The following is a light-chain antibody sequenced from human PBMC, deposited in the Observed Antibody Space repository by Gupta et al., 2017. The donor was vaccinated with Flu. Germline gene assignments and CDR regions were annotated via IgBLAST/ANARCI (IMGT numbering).Light chain of an antibody. CDR2: DAS. J-gene: IGKJ2*01. V-gene: IGKV1-33*01. CDR1: QDISNY. CDR3: QQYDNLPSYN. Sequence: DIQMTQSPSSLSASVGDRVTITCQASQDISNYLNWYQPKPEKAPKLLIYDASNLQTEVPSRFSVSGSWTDFTFTISTLQTEDIATYYCQQYDNLPSYNCGQWTKLEIK.